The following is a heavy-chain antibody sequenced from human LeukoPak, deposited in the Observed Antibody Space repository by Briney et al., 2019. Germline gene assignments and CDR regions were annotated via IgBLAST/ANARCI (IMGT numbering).Heavy chain of an antibody. Sequence: AGSLRLSCTVSGCTVSSNSMNWVRQAPGKGLERVSFIYSDNTHYSDSVKGRFTISRDNSKNTLHLQMNSLRAEDTAVYYCARDGYGSGNNFDYWGQGTLVTVSS. V-gene: IGHV3-53*01. CDR3: ARDGYGSGNNFDY. CDR1: GCTVSSNS. J-gene: IGHJ4*02. D-gene: IGHD3-10*01. CDR2: IYSDNT.